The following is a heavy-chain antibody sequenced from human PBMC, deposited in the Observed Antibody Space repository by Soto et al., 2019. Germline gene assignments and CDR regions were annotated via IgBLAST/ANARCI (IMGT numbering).Heavy chain of an antibody. CDR1: GASIGSSGYF. CDR2: ISYSGSK. V-gene: IGHV4-39*01. J-gene: IGHJ5*02. CDR3: ARHQGEGWFDP. Sequence: PSETLSLTCTVSGASIGSSGYFWAWIRQAPGKGLEWFGTISYSGSKYYNPSLRNRITISADSSKTQFSLTLSSVTAADTAVYLCARHQGEGWFDPWGQGTLVTVSS. D-gene: IGHD3-16*01.